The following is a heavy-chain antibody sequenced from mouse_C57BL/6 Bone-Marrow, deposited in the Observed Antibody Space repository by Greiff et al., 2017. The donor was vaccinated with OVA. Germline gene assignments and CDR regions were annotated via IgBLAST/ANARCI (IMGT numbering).Heavy chain of an antibody. CDR1: GYTFTSYW. J-gene: IGHJ4*01. CDR3: ARGDGITGYYARDY. V-gene: IGHV1-55*01. CDR2: IYPGSGST. Sequence: QVQLQQPGAELVKPGASVKMSCKASGYTFTSYWITWVKQRPGQGLEWIGDIYPGSGSTNYNEKFKSKATLTVDTSSRTAYMQLSSLTSEDSAVYYCARGDGITGYYARDYWGQGTSVTVSS. D-gene: IGHD2-1*01.